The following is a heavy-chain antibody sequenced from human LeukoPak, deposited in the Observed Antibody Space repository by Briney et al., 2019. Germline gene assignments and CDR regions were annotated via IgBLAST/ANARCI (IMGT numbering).Heavy chain of an antibody. J-gene: IGHJ4*02. CDR3: ASGLGSETVTITDSVDY. Sequence: SETLSLTCTVSGGSISSSSYYWGWIRQPPGKGLEWIGSIYYSGSTYYNPSLKSRVTISVDTSKNQFSLKLSSVTAADTAVYYCASGLGSETVTITDSVDYWGQGTLVTVSS. CDR1: GGSISSSSYY. D-gene: IGHD5-24*01. V-gene: IGHV4-39*01. CDR2: IYYSGST.